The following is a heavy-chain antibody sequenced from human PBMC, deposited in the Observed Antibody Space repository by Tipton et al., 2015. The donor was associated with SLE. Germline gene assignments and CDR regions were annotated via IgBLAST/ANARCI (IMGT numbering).Heavy chain of an antibody. D-gene: IGHD3-22*01. V-gene: IGHV4-59*01. J-gene: IGHJ6*03. CDR2: SDDIGST. CDR1: DSSISSNF. Sequence: TLSLTCIVSDSSISSNFWSWIRQSPGKGLEWIGYSDDIGSTNYNPSLKGRVTISVDTSKNRFSLQMRSVTAADTAVYYCARVGHGFDSSGYNSHYYYYMDVWGKGTTVTVSS. CDR3: ARVGHGFDSSGYNSHYYYYMDV.